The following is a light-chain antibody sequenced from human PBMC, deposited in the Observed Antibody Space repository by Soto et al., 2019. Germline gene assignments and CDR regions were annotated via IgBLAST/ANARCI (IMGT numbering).Light chain of an antibody. CDR2: GGS. CDR1: QSVSSN. J-gene: IGKJ5*01. CDR3: QQRSNWPPIT. V-gene: IGKV3-11*01. Sequence: DIVLTQSPGTLSLSPGERATLSCRASQSVSSNHLAWHQQKPGQARRLLIYGGSSRATGIPARFSGSGSGTDFTLTISSLEPEDFAVYYCQQRSNWPPITFGQGTRLEIK.